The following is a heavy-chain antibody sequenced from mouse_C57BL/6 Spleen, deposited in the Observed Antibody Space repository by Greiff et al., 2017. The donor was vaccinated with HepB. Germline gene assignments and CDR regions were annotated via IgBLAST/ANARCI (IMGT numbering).Heavy chain of an antibody. V-gene: IGHV1-69*01. J-gene: IGHJ2*01. D-gene: IGHD1-1*01. Sequence: QVQLQQPGAELVMPGASVKLSCKASGYTFTSYWMHWVKQRPGQGLEWIGEIDPSDSYTNYNQKFKGKSTLTVDKSSSTAYMQLSSLTSEDSAVYYCARRGHYYGSIYTFYYFDYWGQGTTLTVSS. CDR2: IDPSDSYT. CDR3: ARRGHYYGSIYTFYYFDY. CDR1: GYTFTSYW.